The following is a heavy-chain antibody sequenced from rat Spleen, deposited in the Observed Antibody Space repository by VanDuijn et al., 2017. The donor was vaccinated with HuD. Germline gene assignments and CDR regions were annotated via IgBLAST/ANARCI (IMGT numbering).Heavy chain of an antibody. CDR1: GFTFSNYW. V-gene: IGHV5-58*01. J-gene: IGHJ2*01. CDR3: ARHGLGPWFAY. Sequence: EVQLVESGGGLVQPGRSLKLSCVASGFTFSNYWMYWVRQAPGKGLEWVSSINVGGDITYYRDSVKGRFTISRDNAKSTLYLQMDSLRSEDTATYYCARHGLGPWFAYWGQGVMVTVSS. CDR2: INVGGDIT. D-gene: IGHD5-1*01.